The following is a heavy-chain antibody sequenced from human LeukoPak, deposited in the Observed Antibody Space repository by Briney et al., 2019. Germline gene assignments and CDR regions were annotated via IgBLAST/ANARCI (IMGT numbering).Heavy chain of an antibody. CDR1: GGSISSGSYY. CDR2: IYTSGST. J-gene: IGHJ4*02. CDR3: ARDYYDSSGYYRGYFDY. Sequence: SETLSLTCTVSGGSISSGSYYWSWIRQPAGKGLEWIGRIYTSGSTNYNPSLKSRVTISVDTSKNQFSLKLSSVTAADTAVYYCARDYYDSSGYYRGYFDYWGQGTLVTVSS. D-gene: IGHD3-22*01. V-gene: IGHV4-61*02.